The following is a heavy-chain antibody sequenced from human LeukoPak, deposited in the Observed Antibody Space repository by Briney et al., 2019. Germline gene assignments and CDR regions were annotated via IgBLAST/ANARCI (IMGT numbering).Heavy chain of an antibody. Sequence: GGSLRLSCAASGFTFSSYEMNWVRQAPGKGLEWVSYISSSGSTIYYADSVKGRFTISRDNAKNSLYLQMSSLRAEDTAVYYCARVYRSSSGPTLDYWGQGTLVTVSS. CDR2: ISSSGSTI. J-gene: IGHJ4*02. CDR3: ARVYRSSSGPTLDY. D-gene: IGHD6-6*01. V-gene: IGHV3-48*03. CDR1: GFTFSSYE.